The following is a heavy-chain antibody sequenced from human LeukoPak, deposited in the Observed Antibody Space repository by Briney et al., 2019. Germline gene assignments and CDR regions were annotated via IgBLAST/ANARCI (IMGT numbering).Heavy chain of an antibody. J-gene: IGHJ5*02. CDR1: GYTFTDYY. CDR3: AAAYDSSGYRDGFDP. D-gene: IGHD3-22*01. CDR2: VDPEDGET. Sequence: AAVTVSCQASGYTFTDYYMHWVQQAPGKPLEWMGLVDPEDGETIYAEKFQGRVTITADTSTDTAYMELSSLRSEDTAVYYCAAAYDSSGYRDGFDPWGQGTLVTVSS. V-gene: IGHV1-69-2*01.